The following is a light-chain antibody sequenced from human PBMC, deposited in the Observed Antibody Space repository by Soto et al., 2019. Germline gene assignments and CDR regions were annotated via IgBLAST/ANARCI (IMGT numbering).Light chain of an antibody. CDR1: SSNIGSNT. CDR3: AAWDDSLNGL. J-gene: IGLJ1*01. V-gene: IGLV1-44*01. CDR2: SNN. Sequence: QSVLTQPPSASGTPGQRVTISCSGSSSNIGSNTVNWYQQLPGTAPKLLIYSNNQRPSRVPDRFSGSKSGTSASLAISGLQSEDEADYYCAAWDDSLNGLFGIGTKLTVL.